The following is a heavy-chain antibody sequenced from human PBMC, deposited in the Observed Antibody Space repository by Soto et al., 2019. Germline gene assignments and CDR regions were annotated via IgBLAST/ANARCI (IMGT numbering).Heavy chain of an antibody. V-gene: IGHV3-23*01. CDR2: ISGSDDST. Sequence: EVQLLESGGGLVQPGGSLRLSCAASGFTFSSYAMSWVRQAPGKGLEWVSSISGSDDSTYYVDSVKGRFTISRDNSKNTLYLQMNSLRAEDTAVYYCARDQSPYQLLSPNWFDPLGQGTLVTVSS. CDR1: GFTFSSYA. CDR3: ARDQSPYQLLSPNWFDP. J-gene: IGHJ5*02. D-gene: IGHD2-2*01.